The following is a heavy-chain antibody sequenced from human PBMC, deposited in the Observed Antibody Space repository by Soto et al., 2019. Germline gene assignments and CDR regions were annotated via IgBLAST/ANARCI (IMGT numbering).Heavy chain of an antibody. CDR3: ATDANWNYGYRTMDAFDI. V-gene: IGHV1-24*01. Sequence: ASVKVSCKVSGYTLTELSMHWVRQAPGKGLEWMGGFDPEDGETIYAQKFQGRVTMTEDTSTDTAYMELSSLRSEDTAVYYCATDANWNYGYRTMDAFDIWGQGTMVTVSS. J-gene: IGHJ3*02. D-gene: IGHD1-7*01. CDR1: GYTLTELS. CDR2: FDPEDGET.